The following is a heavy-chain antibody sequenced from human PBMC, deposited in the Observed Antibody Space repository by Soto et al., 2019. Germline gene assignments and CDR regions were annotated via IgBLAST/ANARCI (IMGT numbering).Heavy chain of an antibody. J-gene: IGHJ6*02. CDR3: AKGAVAGTPTSYYYYGMDV. D-gene: IGHD6-19*01. CDR1: GGSFRTYS. CDR2: IIPIFGTV. Sequence: QVQLLQSGAEVKKPGSSVRVSCEASGGSFRTYSISWVRQAPGQGLEWMGVIIPIFGTVNYAQKFQGRVTITADEPTTTVYMDLRSLRSEDTAVYYCAKGAVAGTPTSYYYYGMDVWGQGTTVTVSS. V-gene: IGHV1-69*12.